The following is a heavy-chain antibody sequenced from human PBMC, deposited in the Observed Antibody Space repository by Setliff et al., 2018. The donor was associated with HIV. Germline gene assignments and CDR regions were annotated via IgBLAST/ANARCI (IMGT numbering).Heavy chain of an antibody. Sequence: GGSLRLSCEASGFTLRSYAMYWVRQAPGKGLEWVAGISGAGATTYYADSVKGRFTISRDNSKDTLYLQMNSLRAEDTAVYYCARDFYGSGSPPCGYWGQGTLVTVSS. D-gene: IGHD3-10*01. J-gene: IGHJ4*02. CDR2: ISGAGATT. CDR1: GFTLRSYA. V-gene: IGHV3-23*01. CDR3: ARDFYGSGSPPCGY.